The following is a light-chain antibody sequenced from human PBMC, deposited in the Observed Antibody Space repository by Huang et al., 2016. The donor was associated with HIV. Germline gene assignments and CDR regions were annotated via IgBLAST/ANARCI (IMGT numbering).Light chain of an antibody. CDR2: EAS. CDR3: QQYNDWSAVT. Sequence: EIVMTQSPATLSVSPGERATLSCRASPNIGGRLAWYQKKPGQAPRLLIYEASTRATGSPARFSGSGSGTDFTLTISSLQSEEFAVYYCQQYNDWSAVTFGGGTKVEI. J-gene: IGKJ4*01. CDR1: PNIGGR. V-gene: IGKV3-15*01.